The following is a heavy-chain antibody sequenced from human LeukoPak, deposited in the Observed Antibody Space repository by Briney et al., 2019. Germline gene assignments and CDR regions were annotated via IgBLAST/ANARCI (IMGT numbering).Heavy chain of an antibody. J-gene: IGHJ6*04. D-gene: IGHD3-10*02. V-gene: IGHV3-48*03. Sequence: GSLRLSCAASGFTFSSYEMNWVRQAPGKGLEWVSYISSSGSTIYYADSVKGRFTICRDNAKNSLYLQMNSLRAEDTAVYYCAELGITMIGGVWGKGTTVTISS. CDR1: GFTFSSYE. CDR2: ISSSGSTI. CDR3: AELGITMIGGV.